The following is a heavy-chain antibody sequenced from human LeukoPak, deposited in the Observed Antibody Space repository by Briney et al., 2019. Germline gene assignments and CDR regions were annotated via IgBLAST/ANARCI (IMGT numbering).Heavy chain of an antibody. CDR3: AKDSFTYYYDSSGWYYFDY. D-gene: IGHD3-22*01. J-gene: IGHJ4*02. CDR2: IRYDGSNK. Sequence: GGSLRLSCAASGFTFSSYGMHWVRQAPGKGLEWVAFIRYDGSNKYYADSVKGRFTISRDNSKNTLYLQMNSLRAEDTVVYYCAKDSFTYYYDSSGWYYFDYWGQGTLVTVSS. CDR1: GFTFSSYG. V-gene: IGHV3-30*02.